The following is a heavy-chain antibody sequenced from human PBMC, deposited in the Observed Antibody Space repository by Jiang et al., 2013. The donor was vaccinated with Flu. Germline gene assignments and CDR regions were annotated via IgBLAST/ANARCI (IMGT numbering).Heavy chain of an antibody. J-gene: IGHJ6*02. V-gene: IGHV4-59*08. CDR3: ARCGGGSQRSLYYYYGMDV. CDR1: GGSISSYY. D-gene: IGHD2-21*01. Sequence: LLKPSETLSLTCTVSGGSISSYYWSWIRQPPGKGLEWIGHIYYSGSTNYNPSLKSRVTISVDTSKNQFSLKLSSVTAADTAVYYCARCGGGSQRSLYYYYGMDVWGQGTTVTVSS. CDR2: IYYSGST.